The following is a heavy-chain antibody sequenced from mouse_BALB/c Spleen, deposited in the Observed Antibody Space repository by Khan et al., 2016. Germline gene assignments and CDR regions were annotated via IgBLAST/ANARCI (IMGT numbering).Heavy chain of an antibody. Sequence: VRLQQSGAELVRPGALVKLSCKASGFNIKDYYMHWVKQRPEQGLEWIGWIDPENGNTIYDPKFQGKASITADTSSNTAYLQLSSLTSEDTAVSYCARPYYVNYAWFGYWGQETLVTVSA. CDR3: ARPYYVNYAWFGY. J-gene: IGHJ3*01. V-gene: IGHV14-1*02. CDR2: IDPENGNT. CDR1: GFNIKDYY. D-gene: IGHD2-10*01.